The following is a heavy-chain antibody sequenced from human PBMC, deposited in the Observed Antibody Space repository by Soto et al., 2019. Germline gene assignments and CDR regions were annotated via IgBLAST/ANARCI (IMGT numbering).Heavy chain of an antibody. Sequence: GGSLRLSCAASGLTVSSNYMSWVRQAPGKGLELVSIMYSGGDTYYADSVKGRSTISRDNSKNNLYLQMNSLRAEDTAVYYCARDGYNPYWFATWGQGTLVTVSS. V-gene: IGHV3-53*01. CDR2: MYSGGDT. CDR3: ARDGYNPYWFAT. CDR1: GLTVSSNY. J-gene: IGHJ5*02. D-gene: IGHD5-12*01.